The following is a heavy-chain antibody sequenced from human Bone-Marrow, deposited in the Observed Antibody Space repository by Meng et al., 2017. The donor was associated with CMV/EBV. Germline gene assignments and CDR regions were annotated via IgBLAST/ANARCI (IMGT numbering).Heavy chain of an antibody. J-gene: IGHJ4*02. CDR3: AAPRGYCSSTSCSLFDY. CDR2: INHSGST. CDR1: GGSFRGYD. Sequence: YGGSFRGYDWSWIRQPPGKGLEWIGEINHSGSTNYNPSLKSRVTISVDTSKNQFSLKLSSVTAADTAVYYCAAPRGYCSSTSCSLFDYWGQGTLVTVSS. D-gene: IGHD2-2*01. V-gene: IGHV4-34*01.